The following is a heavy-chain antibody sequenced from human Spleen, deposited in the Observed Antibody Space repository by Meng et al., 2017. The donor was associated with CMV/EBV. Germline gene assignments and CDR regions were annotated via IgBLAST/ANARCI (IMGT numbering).Heavy chain of an antibody. CDR3: ARSLRFSPMGP. CDR2: INPKSGGT. D-gene: IGHD3-3*01. J-gene: IGHJ5*02. Sequence: ASVQVSCKTSGYTFIGYYIHWVRQAPGQGLEWMGWINPKSGGTKYAQKFQDRVTMTRDTSINTAYMGLSSLTSDDTAVYYCARSLRFSPMGPWGQGTLVTVSS. CDR1: GYTFIGYY. V-gene: IGHV1-2*02.